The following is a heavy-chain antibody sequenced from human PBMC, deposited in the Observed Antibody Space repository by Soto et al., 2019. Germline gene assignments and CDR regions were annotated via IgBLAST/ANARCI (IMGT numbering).Heavy chain of an antibody. CDR3: ARVVPAAMYYYYGMDV. V-gene: IGHV3-30*03. D-gene: IGHD2-2*01. J-gene: IGHJ6*02. CDR2: LSYDGSNK. Sequence: QVQLVESGGGVVQPGRSLRLSCAASGFTFSTYAMHWVRQAPGKGLEWVAVLSYDGSNKYYADSVKGRFTISRDNSKNTLDLQMNILRAEDTAVYYCARVVPAAMYYYYGMDVWGQGTTVTVSS. CDR1: GFTFSTYA.